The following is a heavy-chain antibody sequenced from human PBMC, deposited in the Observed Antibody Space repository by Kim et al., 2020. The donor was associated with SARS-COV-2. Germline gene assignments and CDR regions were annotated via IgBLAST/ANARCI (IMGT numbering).Heavy chain of an antibody. CDR1: GGSISSYY. D-gene: IGHD2-21*02. V-gene: IGHV4-59*01. CDR2: IYYSGST. CDR3: ARGNGQIPNCGGDCYSGYYFDY. J-gene: IGHJ4*02. Sequence: SETLSLTCTVSGGSISSYYWSWIRQPPGKGLEWIGYIYYSGSTNYNPSLKSRVTISVDTSKNQFSLKLSSVTAADTAVYYCARGNGQIPNCGGDCYSGYYFDYWGQGTLVTVSS.